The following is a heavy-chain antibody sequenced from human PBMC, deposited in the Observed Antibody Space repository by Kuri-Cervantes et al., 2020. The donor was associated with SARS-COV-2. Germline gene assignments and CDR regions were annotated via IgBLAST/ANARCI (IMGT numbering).Heavy chain of an antibody. D-gene: IGHD4/OR15-4a*01. V-gene: IGHV1-18*01. CDR3: ARVGIYDFGDHPSV. Sequence: ASVPVSCKASGYTFTNYGVGWVRQGPGQGLEWMGWISAYNGNTNYAQNFQGRVTMTTDTSTSTAYMEVRSLRSDDTAVYYCARVGIYDFGDHPSVWGQGTLVTVSS. CDR2: ISAYNGNT. J-gene: IGHJ4*02. CDR1: GYTFTNYG.